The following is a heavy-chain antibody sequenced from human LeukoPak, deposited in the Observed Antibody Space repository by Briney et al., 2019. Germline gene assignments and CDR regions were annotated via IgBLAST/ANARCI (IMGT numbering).Heavy chain of an antibody. J-gene: IGHJ3*02. CDR2: INPNSGGT. D-gene: IGHD3-22*01. Sequence: ASVKVSCKASGYTFTGYYMHWVRQAPGQGLEWMGWINPNSGGTNYAQKFQGRVTMTRDTSISTAYMELSRLRSDDTAVYYCARATPYYYDSSGEPRDAFDIWAKGQWSPSLQ. CDR1: GYTFTGYY. CDR3: ARATPYYYDSSGEPRDAFDI. V-gene: IGHV1-2*02.